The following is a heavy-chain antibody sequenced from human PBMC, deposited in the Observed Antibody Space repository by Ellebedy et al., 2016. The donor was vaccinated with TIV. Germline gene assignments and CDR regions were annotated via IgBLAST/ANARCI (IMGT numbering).Heavy chain of an antibody. Sequence: GGSLRLSXAASGFTFSSYAMHWVRQAPGKGLEYVSAISGNGGTTYYANSVKGRFTISRDTSKNTLYLHMGSLRAEDMAVYYCARGYCSGSSRPGDYWGQGTLVTVSS. D-gene: IGHD2-2*01. CDR3: ARGYCSGSSRPGDY. CDR2: ISGNGGTT. CDR1: GFTFSSYA. J-gene: IGHJ4*02. V-gene: IGHV3-64*01.